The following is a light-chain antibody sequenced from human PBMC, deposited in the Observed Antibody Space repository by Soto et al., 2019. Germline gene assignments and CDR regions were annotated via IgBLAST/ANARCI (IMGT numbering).Light chain of an antibody. CDR1: QSIRRS. V-gene: IGKV1-39*01. CDR3: QQLNSYPLT. Sequence: DIQRTQSPSSMSASVADRVTITCGASQSIRRSLNWYQQKPGKAPKILIYAASSLQSGVPSRFSGSGYGTDFTLTISSLKNEDFATYYCQQLNSYPLTFGPGTKVDIK. J-gene: IGKJ3*01. CDR2: AAS.